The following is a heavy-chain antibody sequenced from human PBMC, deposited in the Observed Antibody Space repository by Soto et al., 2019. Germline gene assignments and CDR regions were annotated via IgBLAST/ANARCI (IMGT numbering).Heavy chain of an antibody. D-gene: IGHD6-13*01. CDR2: ISGGGGST. CDR3: AQATSSSSWYAPYYYGMVV. J-gene: IGHJ6*02. V-gene: IGHV3-23*01. Sequence: PGGSLRLSCAASGFTFSSYAMSWVRQAPGKGLEWVSAISGGGGSTYYADSVKGRFTISRDNSKNTLYLQMNSLRAEDTAVYYCAQATSSSSWYAPYYYGMVVWGQGTKVTVSS. CDR1: GFTFSSYA.